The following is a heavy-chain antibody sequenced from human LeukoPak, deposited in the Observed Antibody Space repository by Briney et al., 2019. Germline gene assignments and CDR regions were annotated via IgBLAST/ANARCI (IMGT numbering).Heavy chain of an antibody. CDR3: AKDSYYYGSGTHDY. J-gene: IGHJ4*02. CDR2: ISWNSGSI. CDR1: GFTFDDYA. Sequence: GGSLRLSCAASGFTFDDYAMHWVQQAPGKGLEWVSGISWNSGSIGYADSVKGRFTISRDNAKNSLYLQMNSLRAEDTALYYCAKDSYYYGSGTHDYWGQGTLVTVSS. D-gene: IGHD3-10*01. V-gene: IGHV3-9*01.